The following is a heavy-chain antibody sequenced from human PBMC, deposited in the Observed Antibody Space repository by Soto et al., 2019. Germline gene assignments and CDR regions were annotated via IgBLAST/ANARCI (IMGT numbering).Heavy chain of an antibody. D-gene: IGHD2-21*01. CDR1: GFTFTDDY. Sequence: QVQLVESGGGLVKPGGSLRLSCAASGFTFTDDYMTWVRQAPGKGLEWISYISGSGGTIYYADSVKGRFTISRDNAKTSLYLQMNTLRAEDSALYYCARGYSAIEYWGQGTPVIVSS. CDR3: ARGYSAIEY. CDR2: ISGSGGTI. J-gene: IGHJ4*02. V-gene: IGHV3-11*01.